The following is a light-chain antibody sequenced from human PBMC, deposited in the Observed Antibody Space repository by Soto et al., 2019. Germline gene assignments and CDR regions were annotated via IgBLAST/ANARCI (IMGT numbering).Light chain of an antibody. Sequence: DIQMTQSPSTLSASVGERVTITCRASQSISTWLAWYQQKPGKAPNLLIYDASSLESGVPSRFSGSGSGTDFTLTISSLQPDDFANYYCQHYNSYSTFGQGTKLEIK. CDR2: DAS. V-gene: IGKV1-5*01. CDR1: QSISTW. CDR3: QHYNSYST. J-gene: IGKJ2*01.